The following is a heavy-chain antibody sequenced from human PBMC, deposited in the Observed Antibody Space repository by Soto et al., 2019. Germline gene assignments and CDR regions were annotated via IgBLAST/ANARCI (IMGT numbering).Heavy chain of an antibody. CDR1: GGTFSTYA. CDR3: ARPKGTYSSGYYYFDF. Sequence: QVQLEQSGAEVKQPGSSVKVCCKTSGGTFSTYAINWVRQASGQGLEWMGAIIPLFGTADYSQKFQGRVTITADESTSTAYMELSSLRSDDTAVYFCARPKGTYSSGYYYFDFWGHGTLFTVSS. CDR2: IIPLFGTA. V-gene: IGHV1-69*01. D-gene: IGHD6-19*01. J-gene: IGHJ4*01.